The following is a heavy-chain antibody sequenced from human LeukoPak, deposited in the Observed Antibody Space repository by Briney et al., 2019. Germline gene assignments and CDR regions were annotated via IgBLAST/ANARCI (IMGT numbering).Heavy chain of an antibody. CDR3: ARVRGGYCTGDRCYGDFFFDN. V-gene: IGHV1-2*02. Sequence: ASVKVSCKTSGYTFIGYFIHWVRQAPGQGLEWMGWIDPNSGETAYANKYQGRVTLTRDTTTTTVYMESNSLRSDDMAVYFCARVRGGYCTGDRCYGDFFFDNWGQGTLVTVTS. CDR1: GYTFIGYF. CDR2: IDPNSGET. D-gene: IGHD2-15*01. J-gene: IGHJ4*02.